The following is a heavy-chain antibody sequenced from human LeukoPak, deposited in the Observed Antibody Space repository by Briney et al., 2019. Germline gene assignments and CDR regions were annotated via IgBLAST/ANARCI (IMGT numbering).Heavy chain of an antibody. V-gene: IGHV4-34*01. CDR1: GGSFSGYY. J-gene: IGHJ4*02. CDR3: ARGDEYLDY. CDR2: INHSGST. Sequence: SETLSLTCAVYGGSFSGYYWSWIRQPPGKGLEWTGEINHSGSTNYNPSLKSRVTISVDTSKNQFSLKLSSVTAADTAVYYCARGDEYLDYWGQGTLVTVSS.